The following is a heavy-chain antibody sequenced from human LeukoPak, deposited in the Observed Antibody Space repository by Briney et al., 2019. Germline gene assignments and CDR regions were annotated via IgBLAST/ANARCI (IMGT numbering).Heavy chain of an antibody. CDR1: GFTFSRHA. CDR2: IRGTGDRT. D-gene: IGHD3-10*01. Sequence: GSLRLSCAVSGFTFSRHAMSWVRQAPGKGLEWVSSIRGTGDRTYNADSVKGRFTISRDNSKNTLYLQMNGLRAEDTAVYYCVKEDGSGTYGTGYYYFYGMDVWGQGTTVTVSS. J-gene: IGHJ6*02. CDR3: VKEDGSGTYGTGYYYFYGMDV. V-gene: IGHV3-23*01.